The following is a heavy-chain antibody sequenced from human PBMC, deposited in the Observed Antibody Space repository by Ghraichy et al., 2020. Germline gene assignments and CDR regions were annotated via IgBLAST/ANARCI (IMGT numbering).Heavy chain of an antibody. J-gene: IGHJ3*02. Sequence: GESLNISCAASGFTFNNDAMSWVRQAPGKGLEWVSTIGDDGKTTFYADSVEGRFTISTDNSKSTLFLQLHSLRADDTAVYYCAKEGGTCSRTTCPRAFDILGQGTMLTVSS. D-gene: IGHD2-2*01. V-gene: IGHV3-23*01. CDR2: IGDDGKTT. CDR1: GFTFNNDA. CDR3: AKEGGTCSRTTCPRAFDI.